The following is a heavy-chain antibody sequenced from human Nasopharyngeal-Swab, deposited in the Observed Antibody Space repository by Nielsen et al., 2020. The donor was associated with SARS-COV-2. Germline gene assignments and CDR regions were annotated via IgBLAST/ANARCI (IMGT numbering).Heavy chain of an antibody. V-gene: IGHV1-69*06. CDR3: AREYDGYQDRSGCRGGDRFDY. J-gene: IGHJ4*02. D-gene: IGHD3-22*01. Sequence: WVRQAPGQGLEWMGGIIPIFGAASYARKLQGRVTITADKATNTAYMELSSLRSEDTAVYYCAREYDGYQDRSGCRGGDRFDYWGQGTLVTVSS. CDR2: IIPIFGAA.